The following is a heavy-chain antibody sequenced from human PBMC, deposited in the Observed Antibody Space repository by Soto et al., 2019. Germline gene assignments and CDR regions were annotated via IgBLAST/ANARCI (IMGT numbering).Heavy chain of an antibody. D-gene: IGHD6-19*01. J-gene: IGHJ6*02. CDR3: AREDSYGWSGESLDV. V-gene: IGHV4-34*01. CDR1: GDSLRGQS. CDR2: LDQSGGT. Sequence: PSETLSLTCAVVGDSLRGQSWNWIRQSPGKGLEWIGELDQSGGTNYNPSLKSRAIISDDTSKNQFSLTLTSVTAADTAVYYCAREDSYGWSGESLDVSGQETTGTVS.